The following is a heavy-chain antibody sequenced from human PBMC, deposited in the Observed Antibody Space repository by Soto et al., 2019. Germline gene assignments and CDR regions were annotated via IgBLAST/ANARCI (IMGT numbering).Heavy chain of an antibody. CDR1: RFTFGGYA. CDR2: ITGNAANT. J-gene: IGHJ4*02. V-gene: IGHV3-23*01. D-gene: IGHD2-21*02. CDR3: AKAASDCGGDGYSSYFDS. Sequence: GGSLRLSCSASRFTFGGYAMSWVRQAPGKGLEWVSGITGNAANTVYADSVKGRFTISRDNSKNALYLQLNSLRAEDTAVYFCAKAASDCGGDGYSSYFDSWGQGALVTVSS.